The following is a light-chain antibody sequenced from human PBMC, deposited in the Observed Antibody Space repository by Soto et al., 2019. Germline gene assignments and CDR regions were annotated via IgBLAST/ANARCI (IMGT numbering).Light chain of an antibody. Sequence: QSVLTQPPSVSVAPGQKVTISCSGSSSNIGNNYVSWYQQLPGTAPKLLIYDNNKRPSGIPDRFSGSKSGTSATLGITGLQTGDEADYYCGTWDSSLSAHVVFGGGTKLTVL. CDR2: DNN. J-gene: IGLJ2*01. V-gene: IGLV1-51*01. CDR1: SSNIGNNY. CDR3: GTWDSSLSAHVV.